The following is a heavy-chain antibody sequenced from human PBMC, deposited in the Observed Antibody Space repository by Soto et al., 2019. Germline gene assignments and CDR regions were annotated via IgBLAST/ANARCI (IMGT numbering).Heavy chain of an antibody. J-gene: IGHJ4*02. CDR2: ISSSGSTI. V-gene: IGHV3-11*01. CDR3: TLSRLAQRELPDY. CDR1: GFTFSDYY. Sequence: QVQRVESGGGLVKPGGSLRLSCAASGFTFSDYYMSWIRQAPGKGLEWVSYISSSGSTIYYADSVKGRFTISRDNAKNSRYLHLNSIRSADTAVYYPTLSRLAQRELPDYWGQGTLVTVSP. D-gene: IGHD1-26*01.